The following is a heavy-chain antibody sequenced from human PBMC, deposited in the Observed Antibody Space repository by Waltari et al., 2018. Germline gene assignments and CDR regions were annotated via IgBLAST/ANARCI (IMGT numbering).Heavy chain of an antibody. CDR2: INHSGST. CDR1: GGSFSGYY. J-gene: IGHJ5*02. CDR3: ATMAGYSYGPYWFDP. D-gene: IGHD5-18*01. V-gene: IGHV4-34*01. Sequence: QVQLQQWGAGLLKPSETLSLTCAVYGGSFSGYYWSWLRQPPGKGLEWIGEINHSGSTNYNPSLKSRVTISVDTSKNQFSLKLSSVTAADTAVYYCATMAGYSYGPYWFDPWGQGTLVTVSS.